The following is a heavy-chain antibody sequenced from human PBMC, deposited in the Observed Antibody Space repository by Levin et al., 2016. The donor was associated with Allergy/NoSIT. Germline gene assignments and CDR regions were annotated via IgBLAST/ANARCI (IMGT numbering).Heavy chain of an antibody. J-gene: IGHJ6*02. V-gene: IGHV1-2*04. D-gene: IGHD3-10*01. CDR3: ARNMVRGVQSRPYYYYYGMDV. Sequence: WVRQAPGQGLEWMGWINPNSGGTNYAQKFQGWVTMTRDTSISTAYMELSRLRSDDTAVYYCARNMVRGVQSRPYYYYYGMDVWGQGTTVTVSS. CDR2: INPNSGGT.